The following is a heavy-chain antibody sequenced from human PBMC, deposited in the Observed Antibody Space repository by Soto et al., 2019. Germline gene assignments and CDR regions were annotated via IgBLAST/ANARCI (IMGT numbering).Heavy chain of an antibody. V-gene: IGHV1-3*01. D-gene: IGHD2-15*01. CDR2: INPDNGNT. CDR1: GYTFTRYT. J-gene: IGHJ5*02. Sequence: ASVKVSCKASGYTFTRYTMSWVRQAPGQGLEWMGWINPDNGNTKSSQKFQDRVIITRDTSASTAYMDLSSLRSEDTAVYYCARGIATGQLDPWGQGTLVTVSS. CDR3: ARGIATGQLDP.